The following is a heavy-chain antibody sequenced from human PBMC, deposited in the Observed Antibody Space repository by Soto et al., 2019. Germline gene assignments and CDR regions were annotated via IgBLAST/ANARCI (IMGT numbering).Heavy chain of an antibody. CDR2: IIPMFGTT. V-gene: IGHV1-69*01. J-gene: IGHJ6*02. CDR1: GGTFSSYA. CDR3: ARGSRYTSTWEGGGYYYYGMDV. Sequence: QVQLVQSGAEVEKPGSSVKVSCKASGGTFSSYAITWVRQAPGQGLEWMGGIIPMFGTTNFAQKFQGRVTITADESTSTASMELSSLRSEDTAVYYCARGSRYTSTWEGGGYYYYGMDVWGQGTTVTVSS. D-gene: IGHD6-13*01.